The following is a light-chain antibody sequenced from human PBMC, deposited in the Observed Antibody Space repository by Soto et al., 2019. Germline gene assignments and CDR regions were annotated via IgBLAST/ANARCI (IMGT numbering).Light chain of an antibody. CDR2: EGS. J-gene: IGLJ2*01. Sequence: SVLTQPASVSGSPGQSITISCTGTSSDVGSYNLVSWYQQHPGKAPKLMIYEGSKRPSGVSNRFSGSKSGNTASLTISGLQAEDEADYYCCSYAGSSRVFGGGTKLTVL. CDR3: CSYAGSSRV. CDR1: SSDVGSYNL. V-gene: IGLV2-23*01.